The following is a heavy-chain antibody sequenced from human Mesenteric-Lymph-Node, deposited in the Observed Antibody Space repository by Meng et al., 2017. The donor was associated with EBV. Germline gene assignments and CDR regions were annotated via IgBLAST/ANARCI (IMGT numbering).Heavy chain of an antibody. J-gene: IGHJ4*02. V-gene: IGHV4-4*02. CDR1: GDSVSNGDYY. Sequence: QGQLQGSGPGLVRPSQTLSLTCAVPGDSVSNGDYYWNWIRQPPGKGLEWIGEIYHSGSTNYNPSLKSRVTISVDKSKNQFSLKLSSVTAADTAVYYCARVNDSSGYLDYWGQGTLVTVSS. CDR2: IYHSGST. CDR3: ARVNDSSGYLDY. D-gene: IGHD3-22*01.